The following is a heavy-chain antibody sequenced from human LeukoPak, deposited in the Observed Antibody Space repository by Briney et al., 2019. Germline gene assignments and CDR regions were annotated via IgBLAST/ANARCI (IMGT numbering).Heavy chain of an antibody. D-gene: IGHD5-18*01. J-gene: IGHJ4*02. CDR2: INPSGGST. CDR1: GYTFTSYY. CDR3: ARESKGAYSYGPLDY. V-gene: IGHV1-46*01. Sequence: GASVKVSCKASGYTFTSYYMHWVRQAPGQGLEWMGIINPSGGSTSYAKKFQGRVTMTRDTSTSTVYMELSSLRSEDTAVYYCARESKGAYSYGPLDYWGQGTLVTVSS.